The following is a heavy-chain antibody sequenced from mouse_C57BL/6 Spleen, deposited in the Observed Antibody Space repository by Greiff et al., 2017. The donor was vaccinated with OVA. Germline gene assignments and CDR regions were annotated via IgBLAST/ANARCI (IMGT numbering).Heavy chain of an antibody. J-gene: IGHJ2*01. CDR3: ARSMITTVVATRAGFDY. D-gene: IGHD1-1*01. CDR1: GYSITSDY. CDR2: ISYSGST. Sequence: EVKLEESGPGLAKPSQTLSLTCSVTGYSITSDYWNWIRKFPGNKLEYMGYISYSGSTYYNPSLKSRISITRDTSKNQYYLQLNSVTTEDTATYYCARSMITTVVATRAGFDYWGQGTTLTVSS. V-gene: IGHV3-8*01.